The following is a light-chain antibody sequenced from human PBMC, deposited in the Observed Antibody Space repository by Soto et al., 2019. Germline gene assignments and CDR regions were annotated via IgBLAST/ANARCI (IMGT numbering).Light chain of an antibody. V-gene: IGKV3-20*01. J-gene: IGKJ1*01. CDR1: QSVSSNY. CDR2: GAS. Sequence: EIVLTQSPGTLSLSPGERATLSCMASQSVSSNYLAWYQQKPGQAHRPLIYGASSRATGIPDRFSGSGAGTDFTLTISRLEPEDFAVYYCQQDGSSPWTFGQGTKVEIK. CDR3: QQDGSSPWT.